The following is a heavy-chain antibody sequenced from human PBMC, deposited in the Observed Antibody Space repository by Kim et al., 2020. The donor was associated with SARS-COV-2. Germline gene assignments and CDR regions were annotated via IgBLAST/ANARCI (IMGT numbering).Heavy chain of an antibody. J-gene: IGHJ6*02. D-gene: IGHD6-19*01. CDR3: ATDMASSGSVYYYYYGMDV. CDR1: GYTLTELS. Sequence: ASVKVSCKVSGYTLTELSMHWVRQAPGKGLEWMGGFDPEDGETIYAQKFQGRVTMTEDTSTDTAYMELSSLRSEDTAVYYCATDMASSGSVYYYYYGMDVWGQGTTVTVSS. V-gene: IGHV1-24*01. CDR2: FDPEDGET.